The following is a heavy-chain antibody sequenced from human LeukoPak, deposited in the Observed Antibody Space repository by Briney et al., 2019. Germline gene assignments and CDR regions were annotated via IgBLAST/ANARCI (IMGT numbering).Heavy chain of an antibody. CDR1: GYTFTGYY. CDR2: INPNSGGT. D-gene: IGHD3-9*01. V-gene: IGHV1-2*02. J-gene: IGHJ4*02. Sequence: ASVKVSCKASGYTFTGYYMHWVRQAPGQGLEWMGWINPNSGGTNYAQKFQGRVTMTRDTSISTAYMELSRLRSDDTAVYYCAIIPFPTYYDILTGYSLFDYWGQGTPVTVSS. CDR3: AIIPFPTYYDILTGYSLFDY.